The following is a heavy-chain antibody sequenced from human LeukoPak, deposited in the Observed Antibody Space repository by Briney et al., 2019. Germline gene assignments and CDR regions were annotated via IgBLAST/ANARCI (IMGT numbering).Heavy chain of an antibody. Sequence: SETLSLTCAVYGGSFSGYYWSWIRQPPGKGLEWIGEINHSGSTNYNPSLKSRVTISVDTSKNQFSLKLSSVTAADTAVYYCARGLRNIAAAAGRYFDYWGQGTLVTVSS. V-gene: IGHV4-34*01. J-gene: IGHJ4*02. D-gene: IGHD6-25*01. CDR1: GGSFSGYY. CDR2: INHSGST. CDR3: ARGLRNIAAAAGRYFDY.